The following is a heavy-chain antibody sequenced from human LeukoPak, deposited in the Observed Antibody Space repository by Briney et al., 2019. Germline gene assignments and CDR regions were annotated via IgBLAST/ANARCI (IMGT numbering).Heavy chain of an antibody. CDR1: GFTFHHYA. V-gene: IGHV3-9*01. J-gene: IGHJ4*02. CDR3: AKDKAPLYSGYDWDLDF. CDR2: ISWNSGSI. D-gene: IGHD5-12*01. Sequence: PGGSLRLSCAASGFTFHHYAIHWVRQVPGGGLEWVSGISWNSGSIGYADSVKGRFTISRDNAKNSVYLQMNSLRAEDTALYYCAKDKAPLYSGYDWDLDFWGQGTLVTVSS.